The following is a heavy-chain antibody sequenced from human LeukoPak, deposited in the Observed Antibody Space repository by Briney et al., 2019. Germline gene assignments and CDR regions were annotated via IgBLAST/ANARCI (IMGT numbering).Heavy chain of an antibody. D-gene: IGHD4-11*01. V-gene: IGHV1-2*02. J-gene: IGHJ4*02. CDR3: ARDLIDYVNCQFDS. Sequence: ASVTVSCKASGYTFTGYYMHWVRQAPGQGLEWMGWINPNSGGTNYGQKFQGRVTMTRDTSISTAYMELSRLRSDDTAGYSCARDLIDYVNCQFDSWGQGTLFTVSP. CDR1: GYTFTGYY. CDR2: INPNSGGT.